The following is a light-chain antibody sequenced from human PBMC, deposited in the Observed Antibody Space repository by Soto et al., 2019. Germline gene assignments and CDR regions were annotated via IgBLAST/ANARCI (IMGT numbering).Light chain of an antibody. J-gene: IGLJ1*01. CDR3: SSYTSTSTYV. V-gene: IGLV2-14*01. CDR1: SSDVSGYNY. CDR2: HVS. Sequence: QYALTQPASMSGSPGQSITISCTGTSSDVSGYNYVSWYQQYPGKAPKLMIYHVSNRPSGVSNRFSGSKSGNSASLTISGLQAEDEADYYCSSYTSTSTYVFGTGTKVTVL.